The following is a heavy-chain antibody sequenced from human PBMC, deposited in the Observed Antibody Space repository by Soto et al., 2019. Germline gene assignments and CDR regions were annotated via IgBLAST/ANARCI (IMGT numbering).Heavy chain of an antibody. J-gene: IGHJ4*02. CDR2: ISAYNGNT. D-gene: IGHD3-9*01. CDR1: GYTFTNYG. Sequence: QVQLVQSGAEVKKPGASVKVSCRASGYTFTNYGISWVRQAPGQGLEWMGWISAYNGNTNYAQKLQGRVTMTTDTSMRTAYMELRSLRSDDPAVYYCARENQYYDILTGYFNDYWGQGTLVTVSS. V-gene: IGHV1-18*01. CDR3: ARENQYYDILTGYFNDY.